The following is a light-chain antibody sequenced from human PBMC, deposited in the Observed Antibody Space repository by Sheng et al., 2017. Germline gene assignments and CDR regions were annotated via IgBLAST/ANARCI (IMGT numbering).Light chain of an antibody. CDR3: QQSYSSQRT. V-gene: IGKV1-39*01. CDR2: AAS. Sequence: DIQMTQSPSSLSASVGDRVTITCRASQDISSYLNWYQQKPGKAPKLLIYAASNMQSGVPSRFSGSGSGTDFTLTISSLQPEDFAIYICQQSYSSQRTFGQGTKVEIK. J-gene: IGKJ1*01. CDR1: QDISSY.